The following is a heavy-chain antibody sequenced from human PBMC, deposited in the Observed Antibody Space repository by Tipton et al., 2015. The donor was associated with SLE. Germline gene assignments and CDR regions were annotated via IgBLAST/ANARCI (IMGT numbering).Heavy chain of an antibody. Sequence: QSGAEVKKPGASVKVSCKASGYTFTGYYMHWVRQAPGQGLEWMGIINPSGGSTSYAQKFQGRVTMTRDTSTSTVYMELSSLRSEDTAVYYCARVSGTTPGRGTFDYWGQGTLVTVSS. CDR2: INPSGGST. J-gene: IGHJ4*02. CDR3: ARVSGTTPGRGTFDY. CDR1: GYTFTGYY. V-gene: IGHV1-46*01. D-gene: IGHD1-1*01.